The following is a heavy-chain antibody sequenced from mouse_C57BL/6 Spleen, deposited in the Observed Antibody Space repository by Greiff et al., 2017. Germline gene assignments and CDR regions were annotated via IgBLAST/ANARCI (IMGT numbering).Heavy chain of an antibody. J-gene: IGHJ2*01. CDR3: TRRSNDGFDY. Sequence: QVQLKQSGAELVRPGASVTLSCKASGYTFTDYEMHWVKQTPVHGLEWIGAIDPETGGTAYNQKFKGKAILTADKSSSTAYMELRSLTSEDSAVYYCTRRSNDGFDYWGQGTTLTVSS. CDR1: GYTFTDYE. D-gene: IGHD2-12*01. V-gene: IGHV1-15*01. CDR2: IDPETGGT.